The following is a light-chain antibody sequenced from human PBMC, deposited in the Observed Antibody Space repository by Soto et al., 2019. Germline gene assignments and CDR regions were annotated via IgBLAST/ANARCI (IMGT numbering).Light chain of an antibody. CDR2: SNN. V-gene: IGLV1-47*02. J-gene: IGLJ1*01. Sequence: QSALTQPPSASGTPGQRVTISCSGSSFNIGSNYVYWYQQLPGTAPKLLIYSNNQRPSGVPDRFSGSKSGTSASLAISGLRSEDEAEYYCVAWNDSLSYVFGTGTKVTVL. CDR1: SFNIGSNY. CDR3: VAWNDSLSYV.